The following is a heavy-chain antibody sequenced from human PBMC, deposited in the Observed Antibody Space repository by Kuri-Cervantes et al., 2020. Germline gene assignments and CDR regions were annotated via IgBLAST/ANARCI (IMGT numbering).Heavy chain of an antibody. CDR2: INPSGGST. J-gene: IGHJ4*02. CDR3: ARVRYYYGSGSEKFDH. V-gene: IGHV1-46*01. Sequence: ASVKVSCKASGYTFTSYYMHWVRQAPGQGLEWMGIINPSGGSTSYAQKFQGRVTMTRDTSTSTVYMELGSLRSDDTAVYYCARVRYYYGSGSEKFDHWGQGTLVTVSS. CDR1: GYTFTSYY. D-gene: IGHD3-10*01.